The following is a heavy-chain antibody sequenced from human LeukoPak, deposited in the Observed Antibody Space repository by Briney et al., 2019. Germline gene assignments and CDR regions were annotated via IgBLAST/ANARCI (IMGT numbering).Heavy chain of an antibody. CDR3: ARVAMAENYYDSSGYFDY. Sequence: TLSLTCTVSGGSISSGGYYWSWIRQHPGKGLEWIGYIYYSGSTSYNPSLKSRVTISVDTSKNQFSLKLSSVTAADTAVYYCARVAMAENYYDSSGYFDYWGQGTLVTVSS. D-gene: IGHD3-22*01. J-gene: IGHJ4*02. CDR2: IYYSGST. V-gene: IGHV4-31*03. CDR1: GGSISSGGYY.